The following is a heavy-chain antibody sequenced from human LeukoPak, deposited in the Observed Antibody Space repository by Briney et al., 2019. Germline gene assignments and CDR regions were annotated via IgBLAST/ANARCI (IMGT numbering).Heavy chain of an antibody. CDR2: IYADGGR. V-gene: IGHV3-53*01. Sequence: GGSLRLSCAASGFSVSGHYMNWVRQAPGKGLEWVSVIYADGGRYYADSVKGRFTISRDNSNNTLSLQMNSLRVEDTAVYYCTKGLVGALAFEYWGQGTLVTVSS. D-gene: IGHD1-26*01. CDR3: TKGLVGALAFEY. CDR1: GFSVSGHY. J-gene: IGHJ4*02.